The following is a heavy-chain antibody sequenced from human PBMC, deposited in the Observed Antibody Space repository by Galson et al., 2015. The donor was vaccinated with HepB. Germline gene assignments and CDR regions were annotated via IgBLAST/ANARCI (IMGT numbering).Heavy chain of an antibody. CDR3: ARDTGTLGVDY. CDR2: IYSGGNT. CDR1: GFTVSSNY. Sequence: SLRLSCAASGFTVSSNYMSWVRQAPGKGLEWVSVIYSGGNTYYADSVKGRFTISRDNSKNTLYLQMNSLRAEDTAVYYCARDTGTLGVDYWGQGTLVTVSS. V-gene: IGHV3-53*01. J-gene: IGHJ4*02. D-gene: IGHD1-1*01.